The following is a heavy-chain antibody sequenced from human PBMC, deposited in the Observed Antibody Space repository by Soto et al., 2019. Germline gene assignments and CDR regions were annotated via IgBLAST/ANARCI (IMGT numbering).Heavy chain of an antibody. CDR1: GGSICSYY. J-gene: IGHJ4*02. CDR2: IYYSGST. D-gene: IGHD5-18*01. CDR3: ARDNGYSYGYTLDH. V-gene: IGHV4-59*01. Sequence: SATLSLTCTVSGGSICSYYWSWIRQPPGKGLEWIGYIYYSGSTNYNPSLKSRVTISVDTSKNQFSLKLSSVTAADTAVYYCARDNGYSYGYTLDHWGQGTLVTVS.